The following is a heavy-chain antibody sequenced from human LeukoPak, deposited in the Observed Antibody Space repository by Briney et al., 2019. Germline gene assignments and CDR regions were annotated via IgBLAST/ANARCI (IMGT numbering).Heavy chain of an antibody. V-gene: IGHV7-4-1*02. CDR3: ARVECSGGSCYSDSLYYYYGMDV. J-gene: IGHJ6*02. D-gene: IGHD2-15*01. Sequence: ASVKVSCKASGYTFTSYAMNWVRQAPGQGLEWMGWINTNTGKPTYAQGFTGRFVFSLDTSVSTAYLQISSLKAEDTAVYYCARVECSGGSCYSDSLYYYYGMDVWGQGTTVTVSS. CDR1: GYTFTSYA. CDR2: INTNTGKP.